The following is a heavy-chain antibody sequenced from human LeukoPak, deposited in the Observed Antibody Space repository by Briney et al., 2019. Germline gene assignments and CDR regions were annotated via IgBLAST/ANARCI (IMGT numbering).Heavy chain of an antibody. D-gene: IGHD6-19*01. CDR1: GYSFTNYD. CDR2: MNPDSGKT. Sequence: GASVKVSCKATGYSFTNYDINWVRQATGQGLEWMGWMNPDSGKTGYAQKFQGRVTMTRNTSISTAYMELSSLRSEDTAMYYCARGRTPKVAGLEGYWGQGTQVTVSS. CDR3: ARGRTPKVAGLEGY. V-gene: IGHV1-8*01. J-gene: IGHJ4*02.